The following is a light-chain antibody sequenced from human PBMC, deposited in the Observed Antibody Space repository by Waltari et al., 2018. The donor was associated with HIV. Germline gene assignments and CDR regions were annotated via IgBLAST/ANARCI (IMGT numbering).Light chain of an antibody. Sequence: DIQMTHSPSSLSASVGDSVTITCQASQDISNCLNWYQQKPGEAPKLLIYDASNLEAGVPSTFSGSGSGTDFTLTISSLQPEDIATYYCQQYDNLPRRFTFGPGTKVEIK. J-gene: IGKJ3*01. CDR2: DAS. V-gene: IGKV1-33*01. CDR1: QDISNC. CDR3: QQYDNLPRRFT.